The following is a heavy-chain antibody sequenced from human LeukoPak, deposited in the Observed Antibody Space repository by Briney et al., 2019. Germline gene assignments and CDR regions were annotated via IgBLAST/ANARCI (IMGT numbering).Heavy chain of an antibody. V-gene: IGHV4-61*02. J-gene: IGHJ4*02. CDR1: GGSISSGSYY. D-gene: IGHD3-22*01. CDR3: ARDLEGSGYPYYFDY. CDR2: IYTSGST. Sequence: PSQTLSLTCTVSGGSISSGSYYWSWVRQPAGTGLEWIGRIYTSGSTNYHPSLQSRVTISVDTSKNQFSLKLSSVTAADTAVYYCARDLEGSGYPYYFDYWGQGTLVTVSS.